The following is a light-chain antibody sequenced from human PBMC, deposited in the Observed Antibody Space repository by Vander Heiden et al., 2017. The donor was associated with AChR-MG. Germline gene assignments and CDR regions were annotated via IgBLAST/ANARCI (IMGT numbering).Light chain of an antibody. Sequence: EIAVTQSPAPPSVSPGDSSTPSCPPSQSVSVKLPWYPQKPGQAPMLLIYGASTRPTALPARFSGSGSGTESTITMSSVPSEDFAVYYCLGLKYGPSFGRRTKVEIK. CDR1: QSVSVK. V-gene: IGKV3-15*01. CDR3: LGLKYGPS. CDR2: GAS. J-gene: IGKJ1*01.